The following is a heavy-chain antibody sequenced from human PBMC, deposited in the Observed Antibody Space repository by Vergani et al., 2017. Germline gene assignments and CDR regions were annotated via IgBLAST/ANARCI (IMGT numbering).Heavy chain of an antibody. CDR1: GGSFSGYY. CDR2: INHSGST. V-gene: IGHV4-34*01. CDR3: ARGGAGLHQLPYYFDY. D-gene: IGHD2-2*01. Sequence: QVQLQQWGAGLLKPSETLSLTCAVYGGSFSGYYWSWIRQPPGKGLEWIGEINHSGSTNYNPSLKSRVTISVDTSKNQFSLKLSSVTAADTAVYYRARGGAGLHQLPYYFDYWGQGTLVTVSS. J-gene: IGHJ4*02.